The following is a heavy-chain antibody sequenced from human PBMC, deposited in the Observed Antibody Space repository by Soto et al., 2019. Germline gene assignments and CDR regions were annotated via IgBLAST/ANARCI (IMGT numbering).Heavy chain of an antibody. D-gene: IGHD6-13*01. V-gene: IGHV4-31*03. CDR2: IYYSGST. CDR1: GGSISSGGYY. J-gene: IGHJ4*02. CDR3: ARALAAAGGSDY. Sequence: TSETLSLTCTVSGGSISSGGYYWSWIRQHPGKGLEWIGYIYYSGSTYYNPSLKSRVTISVDTSKNQFSLKLSSVTAADTAVYYCARALAAAGGSDYWGQGTLVTVSS.